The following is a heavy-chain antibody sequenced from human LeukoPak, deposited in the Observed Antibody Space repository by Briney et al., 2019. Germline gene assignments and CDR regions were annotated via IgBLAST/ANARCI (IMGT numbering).Heavy chain of an antibody. Sequence: GASVKVSCKASGGTFSSYAISWVRQAPGQGLEWMGGIIPIFGTANYAQKFQGRVTITADESTSTAYMELSSLRSEDTAVYYCARLLRGYSYGERGPEYYFDYWGQGTLVTVSS. CDR1: GGTFSSYA. CDR2: IIPIFGTA. CDR3: ARLLRGYSYGERGPEYYFDY. J-gene: IGHJ4*02. D-gene: IGHD5-18*01. V-gene: IGHV1-69*13.